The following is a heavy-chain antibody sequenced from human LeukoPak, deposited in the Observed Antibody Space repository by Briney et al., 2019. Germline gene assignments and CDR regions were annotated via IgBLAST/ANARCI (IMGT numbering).Heavy chain of an antibody. CDR1: GFTFSSYA. Sequence: PGRSLRLSCAASGFTFSSYAMHWVRQAPGKGLEWVAVIWYDGTIKKYGESVQGRFTISRDNAKNSLYLQMNSLRAEDTAVYYCASLTSRRKIYYYYYMDVWGKGTTVTVSS. D-gene: IGHD3-9*01. V-gene: IGHV3-30*07. CDR3: ASLTSRRKIYYYYYMDV. CDR2: IWYDGTIK. J-gene: IGHJ6*03.